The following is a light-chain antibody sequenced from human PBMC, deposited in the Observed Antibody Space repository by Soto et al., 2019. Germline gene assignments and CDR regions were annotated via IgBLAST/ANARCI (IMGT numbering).Light chain of an antibody. CDR2: TAS. CDR3: QQYNNYPLT. CDR1: QNITNW. J-gene: IGKJ4*01. V-gene: IGKV1-5*03. Sequence: DIQMTQSPSPLSACVGDRVIITCRASQNITNWLAWYQQRPGKAPELLIYTASILETGVPSRFSGSGSGTEFTLTISSLQPDDLATYHCQQYNNYPLTFGGGTKVDIK.